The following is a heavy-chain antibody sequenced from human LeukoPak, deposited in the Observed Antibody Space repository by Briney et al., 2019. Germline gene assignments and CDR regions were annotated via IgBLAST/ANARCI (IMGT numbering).Heavy chain of an antibody. V-gene: IGHV4-30-4*01. D-gene: IGHD5-18*01. CDR1: GGSISSADYS. J-gene: IGHJ4*02. CDR3: ARAKSQRGYTYGPHTYFDY. CDR2: TYYSGST. Sequence: SETLSLTCTVSGGSISSADYSWSWIRQPPGKGLEWIGYTYYSGSTYYNPSLKSRVTISVDTSKNQFFLRLSSVTAADTAVYYCARAKSQRGYTYGPHTYFDYWGQGTLVTVSS.